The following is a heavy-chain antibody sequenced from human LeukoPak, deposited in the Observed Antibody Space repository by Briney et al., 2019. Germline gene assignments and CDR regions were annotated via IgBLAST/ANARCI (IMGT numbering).Heavy chain of an antibody. CDR2: ISYDGSNK. CDR3: ASGRYGSGSYYRLTYYSGMDV. CDR1: GFTFSSYA. D-gene: IGHD3-10*01. V-gene: IGHV3-30-3*01. J-gene: IGHJ6*02. Sequence: PGGSLRLSCAASGFTFSSYAMHWVRQALGKGLEWVAVISYDGSNKYYADSVKGRFTISRDNSKNTLYLQMNSLRAEDTAVYYCASGRYGSGSYYRLTYYSGMDVWGQGTTVTVSS.